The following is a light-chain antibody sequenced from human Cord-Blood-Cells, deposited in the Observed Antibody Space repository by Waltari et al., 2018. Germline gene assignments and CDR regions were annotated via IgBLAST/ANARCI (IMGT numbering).Light chain of an antibody. CDR2: GAS. J-gene: IGKJ1*01. V-gene: IGKV3-15*01. Sequence: EIVMTQSPATLSVSPGERATPPCRASQSVSSNLAWYQQKPGQAPRLLIYGASTRATGIPARFSGSGSGTEVTLTISSLQSEDFAVYYCQQYNNWPPCTFGQGTKVEIK. CDR3: QQYNNWPPCT. CDR1: QSVSSN.